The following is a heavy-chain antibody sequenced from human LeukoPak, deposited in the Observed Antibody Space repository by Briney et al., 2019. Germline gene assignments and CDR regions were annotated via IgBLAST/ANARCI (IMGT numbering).Heavy chain of an antibody. J-gene: IGHJ6*02. D-gene: IGHD2-2*01. CDR2: ISYDGSNK. Sequence: GRSLRLSCAASGFTFSSYAMHWVRQAPGKGLGWVAVISYDGSNKYYADSVKGRFTISRDNSKNTLYLQMNSLRAEDTAVYYCARSTRYYGMDVWGQGTTVTVSS. CDR1: GFTFSSYA. CDR3: ARSTRYYGMDV. V-gene: IGHV3-30-3*01.